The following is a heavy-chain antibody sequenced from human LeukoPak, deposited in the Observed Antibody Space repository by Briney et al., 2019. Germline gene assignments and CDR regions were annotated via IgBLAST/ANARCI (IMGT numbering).Heavy chain of an antibody. CDR1: GGSISSSSYY. CDR2: IYYSGST. CDR3: ARPAAYYYGSGSNDGTAFDI. J-gene: IGHJ3*02. Sequence: SETLSLTCTVSGGSISSSSYYWGWIRQPPGKGLEWIGSIYYSGSTYYNSSLNSRVTISVDTSRNHFSLRLTSVTAADTAVYYCARPAAYYYGSGSNDGTAFDIWGQGTVVTVSS. D-gene: IGHD3-10*01. V-gene: IGHV4-39*02.